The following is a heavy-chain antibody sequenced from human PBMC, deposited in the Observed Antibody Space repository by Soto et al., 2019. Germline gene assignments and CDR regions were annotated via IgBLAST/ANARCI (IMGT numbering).Heavy chain of an antibody. D-gene: IGHD3-22*01. CDR3: ARVGRVSNGGYLDY. V-gene: IGHV4-31*03. J-gene: IGHJ4*02. CDR2: IYYTGNA. Sequence: LSLTCTVSGGSISSGTFYWSWFRQHPGKGLEWIGYIYYTGNAYYNPSLKSRLTISVDTSXNQFSLTLSSVTAADTAVYYCARVGRVSNGGYLDYWGQGPLVTVSS. CDR1: GGSISSGTFY.